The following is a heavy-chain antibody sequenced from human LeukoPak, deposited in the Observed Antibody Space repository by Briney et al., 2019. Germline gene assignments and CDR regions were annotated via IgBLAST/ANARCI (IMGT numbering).Heavy chain of an antibody. D-gene: IGHD2-2*01. V-gene: IGHV5-51*01. CDR1: GYSFTSYW. Sequence: GESLKISCKGSGYSFTSYWIGWVRQMPGKGLERMGIIYPGDSDTRYSPSFQGQVTISADKSISTAYLQWSSLKASDTAMYYCARCLVPAPNWFDPWGQGTLVTVSS. CDR3: ARCLVPAPNWFDP. CDR2: IYPGDSDT. J-gene: IGHJ5*02.